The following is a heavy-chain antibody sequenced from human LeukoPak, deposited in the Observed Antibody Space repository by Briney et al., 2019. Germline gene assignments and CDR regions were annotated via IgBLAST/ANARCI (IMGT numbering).Heavy chain of an antibody. CDR3: ARHDKSYGSPFDY. Sequence: GESLKISCKGSGYSFTSYWISWVRQVPGKGLEWMGRIDPSDSYTNYSPSFQGHVTISADKSISTAYLQWSSLKASDTAMYYCARHDKSYGSPFDYWGQGTLVTVSS. CDR1: GYSFTSYW. CDR2: IDPSDSYT. V-gene: IGHV5-10-1*01. J-gene: IGHJ4*02. D-gene: IGHD5-18*01.